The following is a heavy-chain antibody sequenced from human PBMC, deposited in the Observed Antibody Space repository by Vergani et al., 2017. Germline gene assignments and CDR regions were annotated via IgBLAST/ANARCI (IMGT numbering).Heavy chain of an antibody. CDR3: ARVNAETNGHLYYYYYMDV. J-gene: IGHJ6*03. Sequence: QVQLQQWGGGLLKPSETLSLTCVVNGWSFTSYHWTWIRQSPGEGLEWVVDIDHTGRPDYNPSLNSRLTMSVDKSRNQFSLTLNSVTATDTAIYFCARVNAETNGHLYYYYYMDVWGQGTAVTVS. V-gene: IGHV4-34*01. CDR1: GWSFTSYH. D-gene: IGHD2-8*01. CDR2: IDHTGRP.